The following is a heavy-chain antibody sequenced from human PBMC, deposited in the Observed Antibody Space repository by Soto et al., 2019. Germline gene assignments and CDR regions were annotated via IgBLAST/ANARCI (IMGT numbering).Heavy chain of an antibody. CDR2: IYYSGST. J-gene: IGHJ6*02. Sequence: SETLSLTCTVTGGSISSSSYYWGWIRQPTGKGLEWIGSIYYSGSTYYNTSLKSRVTISVDTSKNQFSLKLSSVTAADTAVYYCARQQLEAIYYYYYYGMDVWGQGTTVT. CDR3: ARQQLEAIYYYYYYGMDV. D-gene: IGHD6-6*01. V-gene: IGHV4-39*01. CDR1: GGSISSSSYY.